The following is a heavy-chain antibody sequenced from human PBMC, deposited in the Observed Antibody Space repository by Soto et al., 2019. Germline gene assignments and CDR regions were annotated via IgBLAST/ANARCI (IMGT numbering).Heavy chain of an antibody. D-gene: IGHD3-10*01. CDR1: GFTFSSYA. CDR3: ARQGRAVSSYYFDY. Sequence: EVQLVESGGGLVQPGGSLRLSCAASGFTFSSYAMHWVRQAPGKGLEYVSAMSSNGGSTYYANSVKGRFTISRDNSKNTLYLQMGSLRAEDMAVYHCARQGRAVSSYYFDYWGQGTLVTVSS. J-gene: IGHJ4*02. V-gene: IGHV3-64*01. CDR2: MSSNGGST.